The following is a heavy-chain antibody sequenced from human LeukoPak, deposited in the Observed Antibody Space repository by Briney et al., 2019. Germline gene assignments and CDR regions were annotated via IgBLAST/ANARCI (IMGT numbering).Heavy chain of an antibody. CDR3: VIFTDYYFDY. J-gene: IGHJ4*02. CDR2: IYYSGST. D-gene: IGHD2-21*02. V-gene: IGHV4-59*01. CDR1: GGSISSYY. Sequence: SETLSLTCTVSGGSISSYYWSWIRQPPGKGLEWIGYIYYSGSTNYNPSLKSRVTISVDTSKNQFSLKLSSVAVADTAVYYCVIFTDYYFDYWGQGTLVTVSS.